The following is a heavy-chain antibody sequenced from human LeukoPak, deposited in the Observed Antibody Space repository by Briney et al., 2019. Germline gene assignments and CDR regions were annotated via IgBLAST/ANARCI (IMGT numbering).Heavy chain of an antibody. V-gene: IGHV3-11*05. CDR1: GFTFSVYY. J-gene: IGHJ4*02. CDR2: IISTSIHT. Sequence: RGSLRLSCAASGFTFSVYYMSWIRQAPGKGLERVLDIISTSIHTNYADSVKGRFTISRDNAKNSLYLQRNSLRAEDTAVYYCAREDGYSSSWYSDYWGQGTLVTVSS. D-gene: IGHD6-13*01. CDR3: AREDGYSSSWYSDY.